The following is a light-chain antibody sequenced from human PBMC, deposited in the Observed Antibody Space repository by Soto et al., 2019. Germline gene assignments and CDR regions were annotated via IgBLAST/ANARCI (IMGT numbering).Light chain of an antibody. Sequence: QSALTQPASVSGSPGQSITISCTGTSSDVGSHNLVSWYQQHPGQAPKLMIYEVSKRTLGVSARFSASKSGNTASLTISGLQADDEADYSCCSYGGSRAVFGGGTQLTVL. CDR3: CSYGGSRAV. CDR1: SSDVGSHNL. J-gene: IGLJ7*01. V-gene: IGLV2-23*02. CDR2: EVS.